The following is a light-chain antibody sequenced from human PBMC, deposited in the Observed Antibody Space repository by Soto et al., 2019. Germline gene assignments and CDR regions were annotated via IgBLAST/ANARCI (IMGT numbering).Light chain of an antibody. J-gene: IGKJ5*01. Sequence: IVLTQSPATLSLSPGERATLSCRASQSVSTYLAWYQQKPGQAPRLLIYDASNRATGIPARFSGSGSGTDFTLTIRSLEPEDFAIYYCQQRSNWPFFGPGTRLEIK. CDR3: QQRSNWPF. V-gene: IGKV3-11*01. CDR1: QSVSTY. CDR2: DAS.